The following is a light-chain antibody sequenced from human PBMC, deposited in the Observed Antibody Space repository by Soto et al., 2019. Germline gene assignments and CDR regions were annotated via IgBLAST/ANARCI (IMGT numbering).Light chain of an antibody. CDR1: LTFSNNY. J-gene: IGKJ5*01. CDR2: DVS. V-gene: IGKV3-20*01. Sequence: EIVLTQSPGTLSLSPGERATLSCRASLTFSNNYLAWYQQKPGQTPRVLIYDVSNRATGIPDRFSGGGSGTDFTLTISRVEPEDFAVYYCQQYLISPLTFGQGTRLEIK. CDR3: QQYLISPLT.